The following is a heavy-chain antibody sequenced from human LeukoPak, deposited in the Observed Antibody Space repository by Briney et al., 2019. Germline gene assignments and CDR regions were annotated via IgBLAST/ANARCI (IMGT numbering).Heavy chain of an antibody. CDR1: TFXXXY. J-gene: IGHJ3*02. V-gene: IGHV1-46*01. CDR3: AREGATGHLDAFDI. CDR2: INPSGGST. Sequence: TFXXXYXXXXRQXPGQGLXXXXXINPSGGSTSYAQEFQGRVTMTRDTSTSTVYMELSSLRSEDTAVYYCAREGATGHLDAFDIWGQGTMVTVSS. D-gene: IGHD1-26*01.